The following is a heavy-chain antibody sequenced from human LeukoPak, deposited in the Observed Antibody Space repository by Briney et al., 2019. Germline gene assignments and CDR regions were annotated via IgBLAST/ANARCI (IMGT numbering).Heavy chain of an antibody. V-gene: IGHV4-61*02. CDR3: ARDSTVVTRSPFDY. Sequence: KTSETLSLTCTVSGGSISSGSYYWSWTRQPAGKGLEWIGRIYTSGSTNYNPSLKSRVTISVDTSKNQFSLKLSSVTAADTAVYYCARDSTVVTRSPFDYWGQGTLVTVSS. J-gene: IGHJ4*02. CDR1: GGSISSGSYY. CDR2: IYTSGST. D-gene: IGHD4-23*01.